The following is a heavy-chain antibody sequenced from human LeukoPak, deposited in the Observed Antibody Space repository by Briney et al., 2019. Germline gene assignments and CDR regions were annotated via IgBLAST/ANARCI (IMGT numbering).Heavy chain of an antibody. CDR3: ATLVGYGSFVDY. V-gene: IGHV5-51*01. D-gene: IGHD3-10*01. J-gene: IGHJ4*02. Sequence: GESLKISCKGSGYSFTSYWIGWVRHVPGKGLEYMGIIYPGDSDTRYSPSFQGQVAISADKSISTAYLQWSGLKASDTAMYYCATLVGYGSFVDYWGQGTLVTVSS. CDR2: IYPGDSDT. CDR1: GYSFTSYW.